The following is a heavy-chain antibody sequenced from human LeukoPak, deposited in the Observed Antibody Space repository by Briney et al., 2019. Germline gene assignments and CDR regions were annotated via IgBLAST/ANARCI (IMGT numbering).Heavy chain of an antibody. Sequence: GGSLRLSCTASGFTFGDYAMSWVRQAPGKGLEWVGFIRSKAYGGTTEYAASVKGRFTISRDNAKNSLYLQMNSLRAEDTAVYYCARESYSTNMHDYWGQGTLVTVSS. V-gene: IGHV3-49*04. J-gene: IGHJ4*02. D-gene: IGHD6-13*01. CDR1: GFTFGDYA. CDR2: IRSKAYGGTT. CDR3: ARESYSTNMHDY.